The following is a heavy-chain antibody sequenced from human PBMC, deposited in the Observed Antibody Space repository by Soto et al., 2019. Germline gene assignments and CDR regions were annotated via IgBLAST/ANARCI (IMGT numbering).Heavy chain of an antibody. CDR2: INPNSGGT. J-gene: IGHJ6*03. CDR3: ARGASSRDYYYYMDV. V-gene: IGHV1-2*04. D-gene: IGHD2-2*01. Sequence: QVQLVQSGAEVKKPGASVKVSCKASGYTFTGYYMHWVRQAPGQGLEWMGWINPNSGGTNYAQKFQGCVTMTRDTSISTAYMELSGLRSDDTAVYYCARGASSRDYYYYMDVWGKGTTVTVSS. CDR1: GYTFTGYY.